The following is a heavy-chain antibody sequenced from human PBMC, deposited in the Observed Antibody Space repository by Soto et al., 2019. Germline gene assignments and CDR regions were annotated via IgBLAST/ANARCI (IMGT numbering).Heavy chain of an antibody. J-gene: IGHJ6*02. CDR1: GYTFTSYY. Sequence: ASLKVSCKASGYTFTSYYMHWVRQAPGQGLEWMGIINPSGGSTSYAQKFQGRVTMTRDTSTSTVYMELSSLRSEDTAVYYCARDLYGGNSDENYYYYYGMDVWGQGTTVTVSS. CDR3: ARDLYGGNSDENYYYYYGMDV. D-gene: IGHD2-21*02. CDR2: INPSGGST. V-gene: IGHV1-46*03.